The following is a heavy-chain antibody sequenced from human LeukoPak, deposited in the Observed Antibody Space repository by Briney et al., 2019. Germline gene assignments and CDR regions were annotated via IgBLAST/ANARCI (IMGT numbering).Heavy chain of an antibody. Sequence: SETLSLTCTVSGGSISSGGYYWSGIRQHPGKGLEWIGYIYYSGSTYYNPSLKSRVTISVDTSKNQFSLKLSSVTAADTAVYYCAGTCSGGSCRLRYFDYWGQGTLVTVSS. CDR3: AGTCSGGSCRLRYFDY. J-gene: IGHJ4*02. CDR1: GGSISSGGYY. D-gene: IGHD2-15*01. V-gene: IGHV4-31*03. CDR2: IYYSGST.